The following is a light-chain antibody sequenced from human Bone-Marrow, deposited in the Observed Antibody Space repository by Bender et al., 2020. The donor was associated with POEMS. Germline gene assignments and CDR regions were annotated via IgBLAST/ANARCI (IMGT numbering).Light chain of an antibody. J-gene: IGLJ2*01. CDR1: SSHVGGNKY. CDR2: DVS. CDR3: SSYTRSATVV. V-gene: IGLV2-14*03. Sequence: QSALTQPASVSGSPGQSISISCTGTSSHVGGNKYVSWYQQHPGRAPKLIIYDVSNRPSGVSTRFSGSKSGNTASLTISGLQAEDEANYYCSSYTRSATVVFGGGTKLTVL.